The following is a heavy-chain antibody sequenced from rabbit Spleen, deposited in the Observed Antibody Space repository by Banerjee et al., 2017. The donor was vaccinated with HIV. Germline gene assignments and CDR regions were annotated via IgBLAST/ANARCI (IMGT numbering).Heavy chain of an antibody. CDR1: GVSFSGSSY. D-gene: IGHD1-1*01. CDR2: IDAGGSGFT. J-gene: IGHJ6*01. V-gene: IGHV1S45*01. Sequence: QEQLEESGGDLVKPGASLTLTCIASGVSFSGSSYMCWVRQAPGKGLEWIACIDAGGSGFTYFASWAKGRFTTSKASSTTVTLQMTSLTAADTATYFCARDTSSSFSSYGMDLWGPGTLVTVS. CDR3: ARDTSSSFSSYGMDL.